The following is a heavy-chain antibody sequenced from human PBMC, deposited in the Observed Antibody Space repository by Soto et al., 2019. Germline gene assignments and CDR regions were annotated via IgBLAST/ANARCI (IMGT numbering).Heavy chain of an antibody. J-gene: IGHJ6*02. CDR3: AREGKDCSGGSCYHYGMDV. V-gene: IGHV4-31*03. Sequence: SETLSLTCTVSGGSISRGGYYWSWIRQHPGKGLEWIGEINHSGSTNYNPSLKSRVTISVDTSKNQFSLKLSSVTAADTAVYYCAREGKDCSGGSCYHYGMDVWGQGTTVTVSS. CDR2: INHSGST. D-gene: IGHD2-15*01. CDR1: GGSISRGGYY.